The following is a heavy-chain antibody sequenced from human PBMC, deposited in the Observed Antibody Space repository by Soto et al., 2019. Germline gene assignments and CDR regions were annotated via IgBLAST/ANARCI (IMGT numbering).Heavy chain of an antibody. J-gene: IGHJ6*02. CDR1: GGSISSGGYY. Sequence: QVQLQESGPGLVKPSQTLSLTCTVSGGSISSGGYYWSWIRQHPGKGLEWIGYIHYSGSTYYNPSLKSRVTISVDTSKNQFSLKLSSVTAADTAVYYCASGIVSGWYGAYYYYGMDVWGQGTTVTVSS. CDR3: ASGIVSGWYGAYYYYGMDV. V-gene: IGHV4-31*03. CDR2: IHYSGST. D-gene: IGHD6-19*01.